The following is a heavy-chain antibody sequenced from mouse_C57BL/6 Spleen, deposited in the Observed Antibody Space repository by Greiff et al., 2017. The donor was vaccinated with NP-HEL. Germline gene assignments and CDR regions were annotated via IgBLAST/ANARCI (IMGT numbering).Heavy chain of an antibody. CDR2: IDPEDGET. D-gene: IGHD1-1*01. Sequence: EVQLVESGAELVKPGASVKLSCTASGFNIKDYYMHWVKQRTEQGLEWIGRIDPEDGETKYAPKFQGKATITADTSSNTAYLQLSSLTSEDTAVYYCARGYGSSYGYWYFDVWGTGTTVTVSS. J-gene: IGHJ1*03. V-gene: IGHV14-2*01. CDR3: ARGYGSSYGYWYFDV. CDR1: GFNIKDYY.